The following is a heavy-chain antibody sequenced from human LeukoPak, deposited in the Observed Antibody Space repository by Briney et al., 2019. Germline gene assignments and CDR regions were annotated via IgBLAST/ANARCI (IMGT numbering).Heavy chain of an antibody. J-gene: IGHJ4*02. V-gene: IGHV3-23*01. CDR3: AKDEAGSTIFGVVIPSFDY. CDR2: ISGSGGST. Sequence: ETLSLTCAVYGGSFSGYYWSWIRQPPGKGLEWVSAISGSGGSTYYADSVKGRFTISRDNSKNTLYLQMNSLRAEDTAVYYCAKDEAGSTIFGVVIPSFDYWGQGTLVTVSS. D-gene: IGHD3-3*01. CDR1: GGSFSGYY.